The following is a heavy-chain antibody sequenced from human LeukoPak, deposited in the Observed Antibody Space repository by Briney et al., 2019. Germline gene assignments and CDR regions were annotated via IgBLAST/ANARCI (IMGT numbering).Heavy chain of an antibody. Sequence: GESLKISCKGSGYSFTSYWIGWVRQMPGKGLEWMGIIYPGDSDTRYSPSFQGQVTISADKSISTAYLQWSSLKASDTAMYYCARAAVAGLGPDAFDIWGQGTMVTVSS. CDR3: ARAAVAGLGPDAFDI. CDR1: GYSFTSYW. V-gene: IGHV5-51*01. J-gene: IGHJ3*02. D-gene: IGHD6-19*01. CDR2: IYPGDSDT.